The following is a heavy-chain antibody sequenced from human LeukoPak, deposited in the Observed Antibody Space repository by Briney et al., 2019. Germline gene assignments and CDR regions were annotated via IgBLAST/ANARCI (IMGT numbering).Heavy chain of an antibody. CDR2: ISSSGSTI. CDR1: RFSLSDYY. V-gene: IGHV3-11*01. CDR3: ARARWAAVGSYYLDY. D-gene: IGHD6-13*01. J-gene: IGHJ4*02. Sequence: PGGSLRLSCAASRFSLSDYYMSWFRQAPGKGLEWISYISSSGSTIYYADSLKGRFTISRDNVKNSLSLQMNSLRAEDTAVYYCARARWAAVGSYYLDYWGQGTLVTVSS.